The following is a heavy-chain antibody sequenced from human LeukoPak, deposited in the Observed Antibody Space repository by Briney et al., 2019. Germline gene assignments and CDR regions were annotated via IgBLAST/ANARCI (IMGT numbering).Heavy chain of an antibody. Sequence: SVTVSCTASGFTFTSSAVQWVRQARGQRLEWIGWIVVGSGNTNYAQKFQERVTITRDMSTSTAYMELSSLRSEDTAVYYCAASYSGSYYGIDYWGQGTLVTVSS. J-gene: IGHJ4*02. D-gene: IGHD1-26*01. CDR1: GFTFTSSA. CDR3: AASYSGSYYGIDY. CDR2: IVVGSGNT. V-gene: IGHV1-58*01.